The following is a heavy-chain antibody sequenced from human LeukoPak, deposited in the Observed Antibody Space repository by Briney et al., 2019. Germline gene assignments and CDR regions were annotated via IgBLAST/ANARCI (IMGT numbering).Heavy chain of an antibody. D-gene: IGHD3-16*01. CDR1: GFTFSSYS. Sequence: GGSLRLSCAASGFTFSSYSMNWVRQAPGKRLEWLSYISGGSGSIIHADSVKGRFTISRDNAKNSLYLQMNSLRAEDTALYYCAKEMRSTGDENAFDIWGQGTMVTVSS. J-gene: IGHJ3*02. CDR3: AKEMRSTGDENAFDI. CDR2: ISGGSGSI. V-gene: IGHV3-48*04.